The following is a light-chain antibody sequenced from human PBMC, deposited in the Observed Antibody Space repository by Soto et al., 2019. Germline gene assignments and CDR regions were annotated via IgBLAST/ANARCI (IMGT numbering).Light chain of an antibody. Sequence: EIVMTQSPATLSVSPGERATLSYRASQSVSSNLAWYQQKPGQAPRLLIYGASTRATIIPARFSVRGSGTEFTITISSLESEDCGVYYSQQYNNWPSGTFGQGTKVEIK. CDR1: QSVSSN. CDR3: QQYNNWPSGT. J-gene: IGKJ1*01. V-gene: IGKV3-15*01. CDR2: GAS.